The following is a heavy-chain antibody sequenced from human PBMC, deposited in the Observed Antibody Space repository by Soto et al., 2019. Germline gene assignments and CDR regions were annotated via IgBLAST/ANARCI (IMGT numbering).Heavy chain of an antibody. CDR1: GGTFSSYA. CDR2: IIPSFGTA. CDR3: ARHVPAAGYYYGMDV. D-gene: IGHD2-2*01. V-gene: IGHV1-69*12. Sequence: QVQLVQSGAEVKKPGSSVKVSCKASGGTFSSYAISWVRQAPGQGLEWMGGIIPSFGTATYAQKFQRRVTIIADESTNSAYMELSSLRSEDTAVYYCARHVPAAGYYYGMDVWGQGTTVTVSS. J-gene: IGHJ6*02.